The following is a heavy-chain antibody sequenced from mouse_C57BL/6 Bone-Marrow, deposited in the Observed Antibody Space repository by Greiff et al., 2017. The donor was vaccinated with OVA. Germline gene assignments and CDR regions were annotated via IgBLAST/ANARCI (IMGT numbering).Heavy chain of an antibody. V-gene: IGHV2-5*01. CDR2: IWRGGST. J-gene: IGHJ4*01. CDR1: GFSLTSYG. CDR3: AKTRYYGYDCYAMDY. D-gene: IGHD2-2*01. Sequence: QVQLKESGPGLVQPSQSLSITCTVSGFSLTSYGVHWVRQSPGKGLEWLGVIWRGGSTDYNAAFMSRLSITKDNSKSQVFFKMNSLQADDTAIYYCAKTRYYGYDCYAMDYWGQGTSVTVSS.